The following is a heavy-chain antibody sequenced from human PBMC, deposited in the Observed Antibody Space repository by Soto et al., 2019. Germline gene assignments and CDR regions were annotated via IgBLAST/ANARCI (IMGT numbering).Heavy chain of an antibody. CDR2: VRSKAKTYAT. J-gene: IGHJ4*02. D-gene: IGHD3-3*01. CDR1: GFTFSDSA. CDR3: ARAFSRRSGYYLNY. Sequence: GGSLRLSCAVSGFTFSDSAMHWVRQASGEGLEWVGRVRSKAKTYATAYAASVKGRFTISRDDSKNTAYLQMNSLRAEDTAVYYCARAFSRRSGYYLNYWGQGTLVTVSS. V-gene: IGHV3-73*01.